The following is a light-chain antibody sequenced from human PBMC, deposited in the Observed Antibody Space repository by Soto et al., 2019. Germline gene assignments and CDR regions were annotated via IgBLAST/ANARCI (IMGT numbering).Light chain of an antibody. CDR3: SSYSTPTRGVL. CDR2: EVS. V-gene: IGLV2-14*01. Sequence: QSVLAQPASVSGSPGQSITLSCTGTSSDVGGYIYVSWFQHHPGKAPKLIIYEVSNRPSGVSNRFSGSRSDNTASLTISGLQAEDEAIYYCSSYSTPTRGVLFGGGTQLTVL. CDR1: SSDVGGYIY. J-gene: IGLJ2*01.